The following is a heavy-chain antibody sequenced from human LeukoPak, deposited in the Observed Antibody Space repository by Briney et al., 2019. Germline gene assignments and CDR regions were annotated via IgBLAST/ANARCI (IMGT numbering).Heavy chain of an antibody. CDR3: ARDSSGYQ. J-gene: IGHJ4*02. Sequence: GGSLRLSCAASGFTLSTYWMSWVRQAPGKGLEWVANIKEDGSEKYYGDSVKGRFTISRDNAKNSLYLEMNSLRVEDTAVYYCARDSSGYQWGQGTLVTVSS. V-gene: IGHV3-7*01. CDR2: IKEDGSEK. D-gene: IGHD3-22*01. CDR1: GFTLSTYW.